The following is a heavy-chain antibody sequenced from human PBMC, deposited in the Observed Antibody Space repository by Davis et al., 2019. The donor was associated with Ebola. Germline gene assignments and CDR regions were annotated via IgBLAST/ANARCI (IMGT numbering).Heavy chain of an antibody. CDR3: ACFGGYSY. CDR2: VYNDGRT. D-gene: IGHD4-23*01. V-gene: IGHV3-53*04. Sequence: PGGSLRLSCAASGFTVSSNHVTWVRQAPGKGLEWVSIVYNDGRTYYADSVKGRFTVSRHNSENTLYLQMNSLRPDDTAMYYCACFGGYSYWGQGTLVTVSS. J-gene: IGHJ4*02. CDR1: GFTVSSNH.